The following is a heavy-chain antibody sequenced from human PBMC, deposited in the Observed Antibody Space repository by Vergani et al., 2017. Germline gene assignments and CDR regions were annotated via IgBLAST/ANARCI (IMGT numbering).Heavy chain of an antibody. CDR3: ARECPSMIVVVKPRVDAFDI. CDR2: IWYDGSNK. J-gene: IGHJ3*02. CDR1: GFTFSSYG. Sequence: QVQLVESGGGVVQPGRSLRLSCAASGFTFSSYGMHWVRQAPGKGLEWVAVIWYDGSNKYYADSVKGRFTISRDNSKNTLYLQMNSLRAEDTAVYYCARECPSMIVVVKPRVDAFDIWGQGTMVTVSS. V-gene: IGHV3-33*01. D-gene: IGHD3-22*01.